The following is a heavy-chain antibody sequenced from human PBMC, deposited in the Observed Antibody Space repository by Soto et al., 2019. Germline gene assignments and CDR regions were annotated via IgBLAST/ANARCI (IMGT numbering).Heavy chain of an antibody. Sequence: EVQLVESGGGLVKPGGSLRLSCAASTLTFSHACMSWVRQAPGKGLEWVGHIKSKIDGGTTDYAAPVKGRFSISRDDSKITLYLQMDSLKTDDSGLYCCTSLYVFRFSGMDVWGQGTTVT. J-gene: IGHJ6*02. CDR1: TLTFSHAC. V-gene: IGHV3-15*01. D-gene: IGHD3-16*01. CDR2: IKSKIDGGTT. CDR3: TSLYVFRFSGMDV.